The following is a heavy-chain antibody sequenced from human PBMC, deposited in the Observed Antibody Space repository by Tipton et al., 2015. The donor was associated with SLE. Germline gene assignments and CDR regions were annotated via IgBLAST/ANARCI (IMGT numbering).Heavy chain of an antibody. V-gene: IGHV4-39*07. J-gene: IGHJ4*02. Sequence: TLSLTCTVSGDSISNSNYFWGWIRQPPGKGPEWVATIYYTGSTYYNPSLRSRVTISIDTSNNQFSLKLTSVTAADTALYYCARDGLQSPIAYWGQGTLVTVSS. D-gene: IGHD5-24*01. CDR3: ARDGLQSPIAY. CDR2: IYYTGST. CDR1: GDSISNSNYF.